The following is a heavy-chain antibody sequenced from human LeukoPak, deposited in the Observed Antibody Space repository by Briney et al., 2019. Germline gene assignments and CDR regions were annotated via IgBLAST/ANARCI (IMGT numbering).Heavy chain of an antibody. Sequence: GGSLRLSCAASGFTFSSYAMSWVRQAPGKGLEWVSAISGSGGSTYYADSVKGRFTISRDNSKNTLYLQMNSLRAEDTAVYYCAKRRSSWFGGLSPFDYWGQGTLVTVSS. V-gene: IGHV3-23*01. CDR3: AKRRSSWFGGLSPFDY. CDR1: GFTFSSYA. J-gene: IGHJ4*02. CDR2: ISGSGGST. D-gene: IGHD3-10*01.